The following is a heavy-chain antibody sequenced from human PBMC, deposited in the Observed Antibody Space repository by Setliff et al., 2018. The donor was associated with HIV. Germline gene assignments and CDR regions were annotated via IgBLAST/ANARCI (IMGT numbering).Heavy chain of an antibody. V-gene: IGHV4-34*01. CDR1: GGSFSGYY. CDR3: AKLLPAADMAREIDS. D-gene: IGHD2-2*01. CDR2: INHSGST. J-gene: IGHJ4*02. Sequence: LSLTCAVYGGSFSGYYWSWIRQSPGKGLEWLGEINHSGSTNYNPSLESRVTISIDTSKNQFSLKLSSVSAADTAVYYCAKLLPAADMAREIDSWGQGTLVTVSS.